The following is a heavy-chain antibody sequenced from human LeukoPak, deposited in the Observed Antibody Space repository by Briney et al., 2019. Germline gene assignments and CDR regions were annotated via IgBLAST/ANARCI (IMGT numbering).Heavy chain of an antibody. CDR1: GGSISSYY. CDR2: INHSGST. J-gene: IGHJ4*02. V-gene: IGHV4-34*01. Sequence: SETLSLTCTVSGGSISSYYWSWVRQPPGKGLEWIGEINHSGSTIYNPSLKSRVTISVDTSKNQFSLKLSSVTAADTAVYYCARRRPREDFDYWGQGTLVTVSS. CDR3: ARRRPREDFDY.